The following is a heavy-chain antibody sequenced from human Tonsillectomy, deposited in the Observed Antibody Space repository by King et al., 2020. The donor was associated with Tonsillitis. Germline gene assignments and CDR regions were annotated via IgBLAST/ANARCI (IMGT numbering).Heavy chain of an antibody. V-gene: IGHV4-34*01. CDR3: ARGGEYYYGSGSYSPANWFDP. CDR1: GGSFSGYY. CDR2: INHSGST. D-gene: IGHD3-10*01. Sequence: HVQLQQWGAELLKPSETLSLTCAVYGGSFSGYYWTWIRQPPGKGLEWIGEINHSGSTNYNPSLKSRVTISVDTSKNQFSLKLSSVTAADTAVYYCARGGEYYYGSGSYSPANWFDPWGKGTLVTVSS. J-gene: IGHJ5*02.